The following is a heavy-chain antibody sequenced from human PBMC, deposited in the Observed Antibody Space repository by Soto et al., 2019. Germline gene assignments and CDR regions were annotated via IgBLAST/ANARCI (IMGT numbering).Heavy chain of an antibody. CDR2: IYYSGST. D-gene: IGHD3-22*01. CDR1: GGSISSYY. CDR3: ARGNYYDSSGYYRPSGHDAFDI. V-gene: IGHV4-59*12. Sequence: PSETLSLTCTVSGGSISSYYWSWIRQPPGKGLEWIGYIYYSGSTNYNPSLKSRVTISVDTSKNQFSLKLSSVTAADTAVYYCARGNYYDSSGYYRPSGHDAFDIWGQGTMVTVSS. J-gene: IGHJ3*02.